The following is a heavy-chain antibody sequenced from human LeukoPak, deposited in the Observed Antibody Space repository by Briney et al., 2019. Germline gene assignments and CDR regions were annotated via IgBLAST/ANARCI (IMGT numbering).Heavy chain of an antibody. V-gene: IGHV4-59*01. CDR2: IYNSGST. J-gene: IGHJ4*02. D-gene: IGHD6-13*01. Sequence: SGTLSLTYTVSGGSISSYYWSWIRQPRGKGLEWIGYIYNSGSTNYYPSLKSRVTISVYTFKNQFSLKLSSVTAADTAVYYCARGRRVSAAAAKYYLDYWGQGTLVTVSS. CDR3: ARGRRVSAAAAKYYLDY. CDR1: GGSISSYY.